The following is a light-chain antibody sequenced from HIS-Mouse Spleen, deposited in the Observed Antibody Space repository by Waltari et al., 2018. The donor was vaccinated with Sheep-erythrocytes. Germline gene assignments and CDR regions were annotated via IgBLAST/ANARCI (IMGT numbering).Light chain of an antibody. CDR2: SNN. J-gene: IGLJ1*01. V-gene: IGLV1-44*01. Sequence: QSVLTQQHSASGTSGQRVTISCSGSRSNIGSNTVHWSQQLPGPAPKLLIYSNNQRPSGVPDRFSGSKSGTSASLAISGLQSEDEADYYCAAWDDSLNGYVFGTGTKVTVL. CDR1: RSNIGSNT. CDR3: AAWDDSLNGYV.